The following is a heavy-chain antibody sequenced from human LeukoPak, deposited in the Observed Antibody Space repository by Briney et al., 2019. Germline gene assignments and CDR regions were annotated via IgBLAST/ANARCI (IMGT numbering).Heavy chain of an antibody. Sequence: SVKVSCKASGGTFSSYAISWVRQAPGQGLEWMGGIIPIFGTANYAQKFQGRVTITTDESTSTAYMELSSLRSEDTAVYYCARAPNYYDSSGYWYYWGQGTLVTVSS. CDR3: ARAPNYYDSSGYWYY. V-gene: IGHV1-69*05. CDR1: GGTFSSYA. D-gene: IGHD3-22*01. J-gene: IGHJ4*02. CDR2: IIPIFGTA.